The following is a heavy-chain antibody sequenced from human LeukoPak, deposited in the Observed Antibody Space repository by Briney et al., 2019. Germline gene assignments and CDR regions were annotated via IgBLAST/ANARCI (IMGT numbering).Heavy chain of an antibody. V-gene: IGHV4-59*01. CDR1: GGSISSYY. Sequence: SETLSLTCTVSGGSISSYYWSWIRQPPGKGLEWIGYIYYSGSTNYNPSLKSRVTISVDTSKNQFSLKLSSVTAAATAVYYCARVKTKRSYFDYWGQGTLVTVSS. CDR2: IYYSGST. J-gene: IGHJ4*02. CDR3: ARVKTKRSYFDY. D-gene: IGHD2-8*01.